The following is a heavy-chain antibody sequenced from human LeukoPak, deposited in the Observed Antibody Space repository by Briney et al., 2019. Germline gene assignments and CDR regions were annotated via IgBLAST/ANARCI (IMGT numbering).Heavy chain of an antibody. CDR1: RFTFSSYG. CDR2: ISYDGSNK. J-gene: IGHJ1*01. V-gene: IGHV3-30*18. CDR3: AKDKAAAGGSAYFQH. Sequence: PGGSLRLSCAASRFTFSSYGMHWVRQAPGKGLEWVAVISYDGSNKYYADSVKGRFTISRDNSKNTLYLQMNSLRAEDTAVYYCAKDKAAAGGSAYFQHWGQGTLVTVSS. D-gene: IGHD6-13*01.